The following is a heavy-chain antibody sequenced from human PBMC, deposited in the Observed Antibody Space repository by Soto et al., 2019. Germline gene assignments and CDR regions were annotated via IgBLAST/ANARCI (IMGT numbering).Heavy chain of an antibody. CDR2: IIPIFGTA. CDR1: GGTFSSYA. J-gene: IGHJ4*02. V-gene: IGHV1-69*01. D-gene: IGHD1-26*01. Sequence: QVQLVQSGAEVKKPGSSVKVSCKASGGTFSSYAISWVRQAPGQGLEWMGGIIPIFGTANYAQKFQGRVTITADESTSTAYVELSSLRSEDTAVYYCAANHPQSGSYKYYVAYWGKGTLVTVAA. CDR3: AANHPQSGSYKYYVAY.